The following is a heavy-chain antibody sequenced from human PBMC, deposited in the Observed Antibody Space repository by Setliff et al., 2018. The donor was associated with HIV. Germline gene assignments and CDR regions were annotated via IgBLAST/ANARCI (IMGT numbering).Heavy chain of an antibody. CDR3: ARGSGRFCSGGRCSAFDY. Sequence: SETLSLTCIVSGVSINSGYYWGWIRQPPGKGLEWIGSIYQTGTTYYNPSLKNRVTTSVDTSQNQFSLRLSSVTAADTAVYYCARGSGRFCSGGRCSAFDYWGQGTLVTV. J-gene: IGHJ4*02. D-gene: IGHD2-15*01. CDR1: GVSINSGYY. V-gene: IGHV4-38-2*02. CDR2: IYQTGTT.